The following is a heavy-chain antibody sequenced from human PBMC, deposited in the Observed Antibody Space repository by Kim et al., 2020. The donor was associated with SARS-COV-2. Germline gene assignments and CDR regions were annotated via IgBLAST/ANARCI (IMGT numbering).Heavy chain of an antibody. D-gene: IGHD5-12*01. V-gene: IGHV1-46*03. J-gene: IGHJ4*02. CDR1: GFPFSDFY. CDR3: SRMASSGSFDY. Sequence: ASVKVSCKASGFPFSDFYMHWVRQAPGQGLEWMGLINPTNGNTWYAEKFQGRITMTGATSTNTIYMEIHNLKSDDSALYYCSRMASSGSFDYLGQGTLVT. CDR2: INPTNGNT.